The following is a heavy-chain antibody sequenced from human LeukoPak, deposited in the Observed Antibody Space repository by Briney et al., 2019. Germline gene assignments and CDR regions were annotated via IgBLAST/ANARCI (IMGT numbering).Heavy chain of an antibody. CDR1: GFTFSSYS. Sequence: GGSLRLSCAASGFTFSSYSMNWVRQAPGKGLEWVSYISSSSTIYYADSVKGRFTISRDNAKNSLYLQMNSLRAEDTAVYYCARDYYDSSGFNDAFDIWGQGTMVTVSS. CDR3: ARDYYDSSGFNDAFDI. V-gene: IGHV3-48*01. D-gene: IGHD3-22*01. J-gene: IGHJ3*02. CDR2: ISSSSTI.